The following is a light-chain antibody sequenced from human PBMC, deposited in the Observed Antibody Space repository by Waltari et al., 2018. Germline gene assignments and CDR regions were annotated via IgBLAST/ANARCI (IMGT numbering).Light chain of an antibody. Sequence: YVLTQPPSVSVDPGKTARLTCGGANIGSTSVNWYQQKPGQAPVLVMFYDSDRPSEIPERFSGSNSGNTATLTISWVEAGDEADYHCQVWDDVTDSGVFGGGTKLTVL. V-gene: IGLV3-21*04. CDR2: YDS. CDR1: NIGSTS. J-gene: IGLJ3*02. CDR3: QVWDDVTDSGV.